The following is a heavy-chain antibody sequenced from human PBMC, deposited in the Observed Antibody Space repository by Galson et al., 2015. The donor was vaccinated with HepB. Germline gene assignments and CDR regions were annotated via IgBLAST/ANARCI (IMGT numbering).Heavy chain of an antibody. Sequence: SVKVSCKASGYTFTNYGISWVRQAPGQGLEWMGWISAYNGNTNYAQRLQGRVTMTTDTSRTTAYMELASLTSDDTAVYYCARVEYGWLGYRTYYMDYWCHGTRGTLST. J-gene: IGHJ4*01. CDR1: GYTFTNYG. CDR3: ARVEYGWLGYRTYYMDY. CDR2: ISAYNGNT. V-gene: IGHV1-18*01. D-gene: IGHD2/OR15-2a*01.